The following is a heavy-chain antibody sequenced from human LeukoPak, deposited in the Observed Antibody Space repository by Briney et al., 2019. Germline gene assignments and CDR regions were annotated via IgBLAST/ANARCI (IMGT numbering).Heavy chain of an antibody. CDR3: AKRASGSGTSLYYFDY. V-gene: IGHV3-23*01. J-gene: IGHJ4*02. D-gene: IGHD3-10*01. CDR1: GFTFSSYA. CDR2: ISNSGGST. Sequence: TGGSLRLSCAASGFTFSSYAMSWVRQAPRKGLEWVSVISNSGGSTFYADSVKGRFTISRDNSKNTLYLQMNSLRAEDTAVYYCAKRASGSGTSLYYFDYWGQGTLVTVSS.